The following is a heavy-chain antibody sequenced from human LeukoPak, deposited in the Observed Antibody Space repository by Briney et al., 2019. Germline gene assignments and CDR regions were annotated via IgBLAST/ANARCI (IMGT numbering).Heavy chain of an antibody. D-gene: IGHD2-2*01. CDR2: INHSGST. V-gene: IGHV4-34*01. J-gene: IGHJ4*02. Sequence: SETLSLTCAVYGGSFSGYYWSWIRQPPGKGLEWIGEINHSGSTNYNPSLKSRVTISVDTSKNQFSLKLSSVTAADTAVHYCARAPLLYCSSTSCPPADYWGQGTLVTVSS. CDR1: GGSFSGYY. CDR3: ARAPLLYCSSTSCPPADY.